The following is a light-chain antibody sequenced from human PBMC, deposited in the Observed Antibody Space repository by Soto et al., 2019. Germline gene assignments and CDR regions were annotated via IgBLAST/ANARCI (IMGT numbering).Light chain of an antibody. CDR1: QGVSSS. Sequence: DIVMTQSPATLSVSPRERATLSCRASQGVSSSLAWYQHKPGQAPRLLIYGASTRATGISARFSGSGSGTEFTLTISSLQSEDFAVYYCQQYNNWPPWTFGQGTKVEIK. CDR2: GAS. CDR3: QQYNNWPPWT. V-gene: IGKV3-15*01. J-gene: IGKJ1*01.